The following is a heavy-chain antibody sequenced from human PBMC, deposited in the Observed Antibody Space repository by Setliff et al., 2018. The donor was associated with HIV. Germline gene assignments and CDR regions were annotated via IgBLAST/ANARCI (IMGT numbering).Heavy chain of an antibody. CDR2: INTYNGNT. CDR3: ARGSSGYDNFDY. Sequence: GASVKVSCKASGYSLTTYGITWVRQAPGQGLEWMGWINTYNGNTNYARNLQGRITMTTDTSTSTAFMEVRSLRSDDTAVYYCARGSSGYDNFDYWGQGTLVTVSS. V-gene: IGHV1-18*01. J-gene: IGHJ4*02. CDR1: GYSLTTYG. D-gene: IGHD5-12*01.